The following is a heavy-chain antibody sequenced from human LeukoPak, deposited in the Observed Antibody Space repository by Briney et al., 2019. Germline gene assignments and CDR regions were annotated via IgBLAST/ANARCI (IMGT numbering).Heavy chain of an antibody. CDR2: ISYDGSNK. D-gene: IGHD6-19*01. V-gene: IGHV3-30*04. Sequence: GGSLRLSCAASGFTFSSYAMHWVRQAPGKGLEWVAVISYDGSNKYYADSVKGRFTISRDNSKNTLYLQMNSLKASDTAMYYCARRGYSSGWSSYYMDVWGKGTTVTISS. CDR1: GFTFSSYA. J-gene: IGHJ6*04. CDR3: ARRGYSSGWSSYYMDV.